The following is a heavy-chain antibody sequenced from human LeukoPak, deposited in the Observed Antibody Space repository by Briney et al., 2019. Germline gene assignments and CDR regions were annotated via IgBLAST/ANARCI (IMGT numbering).Heavy chain of an antibody. CDR1: GYSFTNYW. D-gene: IGHD6-19*01. CDR2: IYPGDSDT. J-gene: IGHJ4*02. V-gene: IGHV5-51*01. Sequence: PGESLKISCKGSGYSFTNYWIGWVRQMPGKGLEWMGIIYPGDSDTRYSPSFQGQVTMSADKSISTAYLQWGSLKASDTAMYYCARHPSYTSGWPLDSWGQGTLVTVSS. CDR3: ARHPSYTSGWPLDS.